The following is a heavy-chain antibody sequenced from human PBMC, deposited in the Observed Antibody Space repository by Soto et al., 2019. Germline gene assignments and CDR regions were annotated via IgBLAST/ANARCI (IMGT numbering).Heavy chain of an antibody. CDR3: ARDLKEYCSDGKCNWFDP. J-gene: IGHJ5*02. V-gene: IGHV4-59*01. Sequence: SETLSLTCTVSGASITTYYWSWIRQPPGKGLEWIGYISYSGSTDYNPSLKSRVTISFDASKNQISLQVRPATAADAAVYYCARDLKEYCSDGKCNWFDPWGQGTLVT. CDR1: GASITTYY. CDR2: ISYSGST. D-gene: IGHD2-15*01.